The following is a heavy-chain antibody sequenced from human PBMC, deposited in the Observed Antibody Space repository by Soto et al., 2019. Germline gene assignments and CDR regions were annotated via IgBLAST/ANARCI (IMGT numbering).Heavy chain of an antibody. CDR1: GGSISSGGYY. Sequence: QVQLQESGPGLVKPSQTLSLTCTVSGGSISSGGYYWSWIRQHPGKGLEWIGYIYYSGSTYYNPSRTTRLTTSVDTSKNQFSLKLSSVTAADTAVYYCARIDSNYYYYGMDVWGQGTTVTVSS. D-gene: IGHD6-13*01. J-gene: IGHJ6*02. CDR2: IYYSGST. V-gene: IGHV4-31*03. CDR3: ARIDSNYYYYGMDV.